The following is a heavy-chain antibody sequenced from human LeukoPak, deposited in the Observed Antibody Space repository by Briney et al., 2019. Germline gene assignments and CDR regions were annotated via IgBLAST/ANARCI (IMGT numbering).Heavy chain of an antibody. Sequence: SETLSLTCTVSGGSISSSSYYWSWIRQPPGKGLEWIGYIYYSGSTNYNPSLKSRVTISLDTSKKQISLKLRSVTAADTAVYYCARHTRSNSGSHPFDYWGQGTLVTVSS. CDR1: GGSISSSSYY. V-gene: IGHV4-61*05. CDR3: ARHTRSNSGSHPFDY. D-gene: IGHD1-26*01. J-gene: IGHJ4*02. CDR2: IYYSGST.